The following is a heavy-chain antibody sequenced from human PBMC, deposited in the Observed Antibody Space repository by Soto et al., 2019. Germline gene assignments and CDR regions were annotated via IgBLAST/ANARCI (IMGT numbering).Heavy chain of an antibody. J-gene: IGHJ5*02. Sequence: PGGSLRLSCAASGFTFSSYLMSWVRQAPGKGLEWVANIKQDGSEKYYVDSVKGRFTISRDNAKNSLYLQMNSLRAEDTAVYYCARDVSWTPYGYYYGSGSSFNWFDPWGQGTLVTVSS. CDR2: IKQDGSEK. CDR3: ARDVSWTPYGYYYGSGSSFNWFDP. CDR1: GFTFSSYL. V-gene: IGHV3-7*01. D-gene: IGHD3-10*01.